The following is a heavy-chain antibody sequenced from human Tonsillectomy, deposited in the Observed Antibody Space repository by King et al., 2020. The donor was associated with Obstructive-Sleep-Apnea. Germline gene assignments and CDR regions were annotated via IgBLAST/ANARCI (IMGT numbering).Heavy chain of an antibody. Sequence: VQLVESGAEVKKPGESLKISCKGSGYSFTSYWIGWVRQLPGKGLEWMGIIYPGDSETRYSPSFRGLVTISADKSINTAYLQWSSLKASDTAMYYCARTFLVTVKWGVGWYFDLWGRGTLVSVSS. CDR3: ARTFLVTVKWGVGWYFDL. D-gene: IGHD2-21*02. V-gene: IGHV5-51*01. CDR1: GYSFTSYW. J-gene: IGHJ2*01. CDR2: IYPGDSET.